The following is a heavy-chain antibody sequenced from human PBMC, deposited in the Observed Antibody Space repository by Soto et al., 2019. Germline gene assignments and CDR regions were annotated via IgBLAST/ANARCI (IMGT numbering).Heavy chain of an antibody. D-gene: IGHD6-13*01. CDR2: IWYDGSDK. V-gene: IGHV3-33*01. CDR1: GCTFSSYG. Sequence: PGGSLRLSCAASGCTFSSYGMHWVRQAPGKGLEWVAVIWYDGSDKYYADSVKGRFTISRDNSKNTLYLQMNSLRAEDTAVYYCARAGSSWYGETYGMDVWGQGTTVTVSS. CDR3: ARAGSSWYGETYGMDV. J-gene: IGHJ6*02.